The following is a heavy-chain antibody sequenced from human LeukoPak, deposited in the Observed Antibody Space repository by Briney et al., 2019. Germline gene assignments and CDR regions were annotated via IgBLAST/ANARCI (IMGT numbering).Heavy chain of an antibody. CDR2: INTNTGNP. J-gene: IGHJ4*02. D-gene: IGHD3-22*01. Sequence: ASVKVSCKASGYTFTNYAMNWVRQAPGQGLEWMGWINTNTGNPAYAQGFTGRFVFSLDTSVSTAYLQISSLKAEDTAVYYCARDLSVYYSPYFDYWGQGTLVTVSS. CDR3: ARDLSVYYSPYFDY. CDR1: GYTFTNYA. V-gene: IGHV7-4-1*02.